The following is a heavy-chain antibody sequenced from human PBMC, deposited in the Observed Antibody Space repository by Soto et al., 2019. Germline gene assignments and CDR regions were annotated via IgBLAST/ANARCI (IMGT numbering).Heavy chain of an antibody. CDR3: AREQLWPNDAFDI. CDR2: IIPIFGTA. J-gene: IGHJ3*02. V-gene: IGHV1-69*13. CDR1: GGTFSSYA. Sequence: ASVQVSCKASGGTFSSYAISWVRQAPGQGLEWMGGIIPIFGTANYAQKFQGRVTITADESTSTAYMELSSLRSEDTAVYYCAREQLWPNDAFDIWGQGTMVTVSS. D-gene: IGHD5-18*01.